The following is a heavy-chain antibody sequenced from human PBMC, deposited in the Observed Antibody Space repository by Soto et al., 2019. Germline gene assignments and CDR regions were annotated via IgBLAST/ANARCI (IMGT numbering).Heavy chain of an antibody. J-gene: IGHJ3*01. CDR2: ISYAGCKK. Sequence: GVSLRLSCTASGFTFKNYDMYWVRQAPGKGLEWVALISYAGCKKYYGDAVKGRFTISRDNSKNTLHLQMSSLKTEDTAVHYCAMLHSGCHVLDRWGQATMVTIS. CDR3: AMLHSGCHVLDR. V-gene: IGHV3-30*03. D-gene: IGHD3-3*01. CDR1: GFTFKNYD.